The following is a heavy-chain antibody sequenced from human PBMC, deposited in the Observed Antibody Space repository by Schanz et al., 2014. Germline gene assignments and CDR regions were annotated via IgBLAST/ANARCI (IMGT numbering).Heavy chain of an antibody. CDR2: ISASGGST. Sequence: EGQLLESGGGLIQPGGSLRLSCAASGFTFSSYAMSWVRQAPGKGLEWVSTISASGGSTYYADYVKGRFTISRDNSKNTLYLQMNSLRAEDTAVYYCAKARRKSNCSGGRCFHYSYYGMDVWGQGTTVTVSS. V-gene: IGHV3-23*01. J-gene: IGHJ6*02. CDR1: GFTFSSYA. CDR3: AKARRKSNCSGGRCFHYSYYGMDV. D-gene: IGHD2-15*01.